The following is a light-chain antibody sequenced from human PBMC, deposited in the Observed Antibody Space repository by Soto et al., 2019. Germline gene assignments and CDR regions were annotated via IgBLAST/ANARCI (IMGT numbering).Light chain of an antibody. J-gene: IGLJ2*01. CDR3: QTWGTGPI. Sequence: QPVLTQSPSASASLGASVKLTCTLSSGHNTFPIAWHQQQPERAPRYLMNVNSDGSHTRGDGIPDRFSGSSSGAERYLTISSLQSEDEADYFCQTWGTGPIFGGGTKLTVL. CDR2: VNSDGSH. V-gene: IGLV4-69*01. CDR1: SGHNTFP.